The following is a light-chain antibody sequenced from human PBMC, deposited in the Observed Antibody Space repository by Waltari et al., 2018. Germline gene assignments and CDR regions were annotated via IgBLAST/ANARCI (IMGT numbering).Light chain of an antibody. Sequence: SYVLTQAPSVSVAPGETARITCGGNNIADKNVQWYQQKPGQAPGLVIFYDSDRPSGIPERFSGSNSGNTATLTISRAEAGDEADYYCQVWDTSIDLSVFGTGTKVTVL. CDR2: YDS. V-gene: IGLV3-21*04. CDR3: QVWDTSIDLSV. J-gene: IGLJ1*01. CDR1: NIADKN.